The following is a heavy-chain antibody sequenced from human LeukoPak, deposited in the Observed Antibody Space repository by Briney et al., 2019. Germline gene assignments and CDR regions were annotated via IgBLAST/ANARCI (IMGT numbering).Heavy chain of an antibody. V-gene: IGHV5-10-1*01. J-gene: IGHJ2*01. CDR3: ARPPPYYDSSTREWYFDL. CDR2: IDPSDSYT. CDR1: GYSSTSYW. D-gene: IGHD3-22*01. Sequence: GESLKISCKGSGYSSTSYWISWVRQMPGKGLEWMGRIDPSDSYTNYSPSFQGHVTISADKSISTAYLQWSGLKASDTAMYYCARPPPYYDSSTREWYFDLWGRGTLVTVSS.